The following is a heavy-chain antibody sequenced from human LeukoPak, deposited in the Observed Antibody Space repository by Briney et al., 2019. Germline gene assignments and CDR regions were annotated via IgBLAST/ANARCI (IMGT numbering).Heavy chain of an antibody. D-gene: IGHD3-10*01. Sequence: GGSLRLSCKTSGYTFTSYWIGWVRQTPGKGLECMGVIFPRDSDVRYRPSFQGQVTISADKSTNTAYLHWGSLKASDSAVYYCVRSLPGTLLRGYGMDVWGPGTTVTVS. CDR2: IFPRDSDV. CDR3: VRSLPGTLLRGYGMDV. CDR1: GYTFTSYW. V-gene: IGHV5-51*01. J-gene: IGHJ6*02.